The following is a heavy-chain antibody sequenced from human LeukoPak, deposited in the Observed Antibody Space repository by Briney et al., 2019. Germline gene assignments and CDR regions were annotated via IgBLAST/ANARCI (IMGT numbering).Heavy chain of an antibody. CDR2: ISSSSTYI. V-gene: IGHV3-21*01. CDR1: GFTFSGYS. J-gene: IGHJ4*02. D-gene: IGHD4-17*01. Sequence: GGSLRLSCAASGFTFSGYSMVWVRQAPGKGLEWVSSISSSSTYIFYADSVKGRFTFSRDNVKNSLYLQMNSLRAEDTAVYYCAKGGETSDYWGQGTLVTVSS. CDR3: AKGGETSDY.